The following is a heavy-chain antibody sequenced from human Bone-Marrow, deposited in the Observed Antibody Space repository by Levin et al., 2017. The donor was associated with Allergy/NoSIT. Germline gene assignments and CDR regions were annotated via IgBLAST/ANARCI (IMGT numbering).Heavy chain of an antibody. CDR3: WGPQWLVDK. CDR1: GFTFRNFW. D-gene: IGHD6-19*01. Sequence: GGSLRLSCTVSGFTFRNFWMSWVRQAPGRGLEWVANISPDGDMQDYVDSVRGRFTISRDNAKTSLWLQMHSLRVEDTAVYYCWGPQWLVDKGGQGTVVTVSS. CDR2: ISPDGDMQ. J-gene: IGHJ4*02. V-gene: IGHV3-7*01.